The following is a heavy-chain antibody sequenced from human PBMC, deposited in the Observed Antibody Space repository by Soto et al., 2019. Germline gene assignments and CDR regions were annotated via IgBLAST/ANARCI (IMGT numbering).Heavy chain of an antibody. Sequence: SGPTLVNPTQTLTLTCSFSGFTLGTRGLSVSWIRQTPGKPLEWLAVIDWDGDKFYSASLKTRLSISKDTSKNQLVLTMTNMGPADSATYFCARSQGGMLYNSYFDYWGQGTLVTVSS. CDR1: GFTLGTRGLS. V-gene: IGHV2-70*13. CDR3: ARSQGGMLYNSYFDY. D-gene: IGHD2-8*01. J-gene: IGHJ4*02. CDR2: IDWDGDK.